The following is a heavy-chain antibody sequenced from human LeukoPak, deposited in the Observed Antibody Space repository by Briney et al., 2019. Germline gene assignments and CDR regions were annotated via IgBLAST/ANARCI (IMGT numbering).Heavy chain of an antibody. CDR1: GFTFSSYA. CDR2: ISYDGSNK. D-gene: IGHD2-2*01. Sequence: GGSLRLSCAASGFTFSSYAMHWVRQAPGKGLEWVAVISYDGSNKYYADSVKGRFTISRDNSKNTLFLQMNSLRAEDTAVYYCARGLYCSSTSCSHAFDIWGQGTMVTVSS. V-gene: IGHV3-30-3*01. J-gene: IGHJ3*02. CDR3: ARGLYCSSTSCSHAFDI.